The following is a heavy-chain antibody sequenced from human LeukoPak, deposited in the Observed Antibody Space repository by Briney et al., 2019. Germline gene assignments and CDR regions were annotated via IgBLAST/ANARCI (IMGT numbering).Heavy chain of an antibody. V-gene: IGHV4-59*11. CDR1: GGSISSHY. J-gene: IGHJ6*03. CDR2: IYYSGST. D-gene: IGHD2-15*01. CDR3: AREARGGAARGYYYYYYMDV. Sequence: SETLSLTCTVSGGSISSHYWSWIRQPPGKGLEWIGYIYYSGSTNYNPFLKSRVTISVDTSKNQFSLKLSSVTAADTAVYYCAREARGGAARGYYYYYYMDVWGKGTTVTVSS.